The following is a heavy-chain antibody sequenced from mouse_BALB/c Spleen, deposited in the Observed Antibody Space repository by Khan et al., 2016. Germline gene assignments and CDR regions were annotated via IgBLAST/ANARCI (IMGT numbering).Heavy chain of an antibody. CDR2: IRLTSNTYAT. J-gene: IGHJ3*01. CDR1: GFIFTNYW. CDR3: TRDWAWFTY. V-gene: IGHV6-6*02. Sequence: EVELVESGGGLVQPGGSMKLSCVVSGFIFTNYWMNWVRQSPEKGLEWIAEIRLTSNTYATHYAESVKGRFTISRDDSKNSVYLQMNNLRVEDTGIYYCTRDWAWFTYWGQGTLVTVSA.